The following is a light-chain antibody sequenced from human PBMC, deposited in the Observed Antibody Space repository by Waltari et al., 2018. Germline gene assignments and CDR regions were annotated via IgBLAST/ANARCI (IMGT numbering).Light chain of an antibody. V-gene: IGKV1-12*01. Sequence: DIQMTQSPSSVSASVGDRVTITCRASQGINTWLAWYQQKPGTAPKRLSYTTSSLQTGDPARFSGSGSGTEFTLTTSSLQPEDFATYYCQQANSSPLTFGQGTKVEVK. CDR2: TTS. CDR3: QQANSSPLT. J-gene: IGKJ1*01. CDR1: QGINTW.